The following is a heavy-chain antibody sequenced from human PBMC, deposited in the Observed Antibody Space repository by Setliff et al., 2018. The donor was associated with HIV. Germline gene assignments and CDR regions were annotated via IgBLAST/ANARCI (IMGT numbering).Heavy chain of an antibody. V-gene: IGHV4-4*07. CDR3: ARDKGYYYTDV. J-gene: IGHJ6*03. Sequence: SETLSLTCTVSGGSISGHYWNWIRQPAGGGLEWIGRIYTSGSTNYNPSLKSRVTMSVDTSKNQFSLRLSSVTAADTAVYYCARDKGYYYTDVWGKGITVTVSS. CDR2: IYTSGST. CDR1: GGSISGHY.